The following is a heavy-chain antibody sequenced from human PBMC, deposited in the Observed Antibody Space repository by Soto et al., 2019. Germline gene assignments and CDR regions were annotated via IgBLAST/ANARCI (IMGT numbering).Heavy chain of an antibody. CDR1: GFTFSMSA. Sequence: PGGSLRLSCAASGFTFSMSAMSWVRQAPGKGLEWVTTISGTASRTYYVDSVKGRFFISRDNSKNTVTLQMNNLTLDDTAVYYCATSFRYFDNWGQGTRVTVSS. D-gene: IGHD3-9*01. V-gene: IGHV3-23*01. CDR3: ATSFRYFDN. CDR2: ISGTASRT. J-gene: IGHJ4*02.